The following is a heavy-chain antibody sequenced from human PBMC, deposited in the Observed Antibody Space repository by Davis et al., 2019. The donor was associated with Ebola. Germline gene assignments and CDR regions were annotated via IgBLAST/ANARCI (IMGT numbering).Heavy chain of an antibody. CDR2: IIPIFGTA. V-gene: IGHV1-69*06. CDR3: ARGRGLRFLEWLQKHYYGMDV. Sequence: AASVKVSCKASGGTFSSYAISWVRQAPGQGLEWMGGIIPIFGTANYAQKFQGRVTITADKSTSTAYMELSSLRSEDTAVYYCARGRGLRFLEWLQKHYYGMDVWGQGTTVTVSS. CDR1: GGTFSSYA. J-gene: IGHJ6*02. D-gene: IGHD3-3*01.